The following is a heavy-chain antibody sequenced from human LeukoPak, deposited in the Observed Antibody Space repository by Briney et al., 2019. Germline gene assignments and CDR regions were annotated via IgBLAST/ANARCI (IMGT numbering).Heavy chain of an antibody. D-gene: IGHD3-10*01. J-gene: IGHJ4*02. CDR3: ARVLSGWVYGSGRVFDY. V-gene: IGHV4-59*01. Sequence: SETLSLTCTVSGGSISSYYWSWIRQPPGKGLEWIGYIYYSGSTNYNPSLKSRVTISVDTSKNQFSLKLSSVTAADTAVYYCARVLSGWVYGSGRVFDYWGQGTLVTVSS. CDR2: IYYSGST. CDR1: GGSISSYY.